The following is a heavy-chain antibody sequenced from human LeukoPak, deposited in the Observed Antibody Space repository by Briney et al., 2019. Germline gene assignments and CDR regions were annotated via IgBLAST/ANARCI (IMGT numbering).Heavy chain of an antibody. Sequence: SVKVSCKASGGTFSSYAISWVRQAPGQGLEWMGRIIPILGIANYAQKFQGRVTMTRNTSISTAYLELSSLRSEDTAVYYCARGGADHFDLGYWGQGSLVTVSS. V-gene: IGHV1-69*04. CDR2: IIPILGIA. CDR1: GGTFSSYA. J-gene: IGHJ4*02. D-gene: IGHD3-3*02. CDR3: ARGGADHFDLGY.